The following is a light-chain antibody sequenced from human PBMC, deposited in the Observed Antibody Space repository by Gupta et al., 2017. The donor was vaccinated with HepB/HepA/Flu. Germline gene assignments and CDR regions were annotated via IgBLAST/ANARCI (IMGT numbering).Light chain of an antibody. Sequence: SALPHPASVSVSPRQSITFSCTVSPRDGGSYNRVYGYEQHPGKTPKLIIYDVEKGPSGVSIGFSGSRSGNTASLTIAGIQAEDEDDYYCGSDGTTRVFGGGTKLTVL. CDR3: GSDGTTRV. J-gene: IGLJ3*02. V-gene: IGLV2-23*02. CDR2: DVE. CDR1: PRDGGSYNR.